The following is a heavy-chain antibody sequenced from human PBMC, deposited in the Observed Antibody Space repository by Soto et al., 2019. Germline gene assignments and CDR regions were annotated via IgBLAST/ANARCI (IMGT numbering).Heavy chain of an antibody. CDR3: ARGGSGTYHV. J-gene: IGHJ4*01. Sequence: QVQLQESGPGLAKPSQTLSLTCSVSDDSITGGGYFWTWIRQIPGKGLEWLGSIYYRGSTYYNPSLTSRGTISLDPSQKRVSLRLNSVTAADTALYFCARGGSGTYHVWGQGTLVTVSS. V-gene: IGHV4-31*02. CDR1: DDSITGGGYF. D-gene: IGHD3-10*01. CDR2: IYYRGST.